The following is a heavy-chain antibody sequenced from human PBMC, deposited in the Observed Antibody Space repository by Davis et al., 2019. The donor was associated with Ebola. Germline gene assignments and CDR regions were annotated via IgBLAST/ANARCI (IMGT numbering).Heavy chain of an antibody. Sequence: GGSLRLSCAASGFTFSSYAMSWVRQAPGKGLEWVSAISGSGGSTYYADSVKGRFTISRDNFKNTAYLQMNSLKTEDTAVYYCEVAVAGTGYMDVWGQGTTVTVSS. CDR3: EVAVAGTGYMDV. V-gene: IGHV3-23*01. CDR2: ISGSGGST. D-gene: IGHD6-19*01. CDR1: GFTFSSYA. J-gene: IGHJ6*02.